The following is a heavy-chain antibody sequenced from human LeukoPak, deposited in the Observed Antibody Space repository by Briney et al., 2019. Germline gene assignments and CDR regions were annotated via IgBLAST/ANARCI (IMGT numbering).Heavy chain of an antibody. CDR3: AAGYSSGWYVRYFDY. CDR1: GFTFSTYT. V-gene: IGHV3-23*01. CDR2: ISGSGGDT. J-gene: IGHJ4*02. D-gene: IGHD6-19*01. Sequence: GGSLRLSCAASGFTFSTYTMNWVRQAPGKGLEWVSVISGSGGDTYYADSVKGRFTISRDNSKNALYLQMNSLRAEDTAVYYCAAGYSSGWYVRYFDYWGQGTLVTVSS.